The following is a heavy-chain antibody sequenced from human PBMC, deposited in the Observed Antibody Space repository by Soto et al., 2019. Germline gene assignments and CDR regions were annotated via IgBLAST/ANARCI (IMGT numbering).Heavy chain of an antibody. V-gene: IGHV3-23*01. CDR2: ISGSGGNT. J-gene: IGHJ4*02. CDR3: AKDRFGIVGPVDY. Sequence: GGSLRLSYVASGFTFSRYVMSWVRQAPGKGLEWVACISGSGGNTFYADSVKGRFTISRDNSKNTLSLHMNSLRVDDTAVYFCAKDRFGIVGPVDYWGQGTLVTVSS. D-gene: IGHD1-26*01. CDR1: GFTFSRYV.